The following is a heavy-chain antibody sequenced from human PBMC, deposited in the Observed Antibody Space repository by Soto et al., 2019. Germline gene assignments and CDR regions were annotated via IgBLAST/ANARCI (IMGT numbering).Heavy chain of an antibody. V-gene: IGHV1-46*03. CDR2: INPSGGST. CDR1: GYTFTSYY. J-gene: IGHJ6*03. CDR3: ASQATYYYYYMDV. Sequence: QVQLVQSGAEVKKPGASVKVSCKASGYTFTSYYTHWVRQAPGQGLEWMGIINPSGGSTSYAQKFQGRVTMTRDTSTSTVYMELSSLRSEDTAVYYCASQATYYYYYMDVWGKGTTVTVSS.